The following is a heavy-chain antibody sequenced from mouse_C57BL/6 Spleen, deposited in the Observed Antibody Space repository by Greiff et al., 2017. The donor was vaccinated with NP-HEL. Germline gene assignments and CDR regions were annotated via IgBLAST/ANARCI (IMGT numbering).Heavy chain of an antibody. CDR1: GYTFTSYW. J-gene: IGHJ4*01. CDR2: IHPNSGST. CDR3: ARGDYYAMDY. Sequence: QVQLQQPGAELVKPGASVKLSCKASGYTFTSYWMHWVKQRPGQGLEWIGMIHPNSGSTNYNEKFKRKATLTVDKSSSTAYMQLSSLTSEDSAVYYCARGDYYAMDYWGQGTSVTVSS. V-gene: IGHV1-64*01.